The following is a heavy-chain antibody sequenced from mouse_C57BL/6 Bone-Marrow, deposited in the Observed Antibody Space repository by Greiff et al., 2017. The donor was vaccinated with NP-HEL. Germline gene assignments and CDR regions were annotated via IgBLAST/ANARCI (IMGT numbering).Heavy chain of an antibody. V-gene: IGHV5-6*01. Sequence: EVQWVESGGDLVKPGGSLKLSCAASGFTFSSYGMSWVRQTPDKRLEWVATISSGGSYTYYPDSVKGRFTISRDNAKNTLYLQMGGLKSEDTAMYYCARHYGHYWGQGTTLTVSS. CDR1: GFTFSSYG. J-gene: IGHJ2*01. CDR3: ARHYGHY. CDR2: ISSGGSYT. D-gene: IGHD1-2*01.